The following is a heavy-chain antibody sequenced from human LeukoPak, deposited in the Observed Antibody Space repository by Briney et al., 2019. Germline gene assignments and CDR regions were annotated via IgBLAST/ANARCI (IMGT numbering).Heavy chain of an antibody. D-gene: IGHD1/OR15-1a*01. V-gene: IGHV4-59*01. CDR2: IYYSGST. CDR3: ARGRSWNNMPYYFDY. J-gene: IGHJ4*02. Sequence: SETLSLTCTVSGGSISSYYWSWIRQPPGKGLEWIGYIYYSGSTNYNPSLKSRVTISVDTSKNQFSLKLSSVTAADTAVYYCARGRSWNNMPYYFDYWGQGTLVTVSS. CDR1: GGSISSYY.